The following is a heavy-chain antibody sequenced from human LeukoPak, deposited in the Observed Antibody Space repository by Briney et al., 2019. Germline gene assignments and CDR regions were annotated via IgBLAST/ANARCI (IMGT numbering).Heavy chain of an antibody. J-gene: IGHJ4*02. D-gene: IGHD2-2*02. CDR2: IYYSGST. V-gene: IGHV4-39*07. CDR1: GGSISSSSYY. Sequence: SETLSLTCTVSGGSISSSSYYWGWIRQPPGKGLEWIGSIYYSGSTYYNSSLKSRVTISVDTSIQFSLKLTSVTAADTAVYYCARTLYPWNFDYWGQGTLVSVSS. CDR3: ARTLYPWNFDY.